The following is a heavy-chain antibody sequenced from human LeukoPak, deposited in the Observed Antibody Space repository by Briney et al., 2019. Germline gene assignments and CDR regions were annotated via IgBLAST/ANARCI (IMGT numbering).Heavy chain of an antibody. CDR3: AKDLDCSSTSCPNWFDP. J-gene: IGHJ5*02. Sequence: PGGSLRLSCAASGFTFSSYGMHWVRQAPGKGLEWVAVISYDGSNKYYADSVKGRFTISRDNSKNTLYLQMNSLRAEDTAVYYCAKDLDCSSTSCPNWFDPWGQGTLVTVSS. CDR1: GFTFSSYG. D-gene: IGHD2-2*01. CDR2: ISYDGSNK. V-gene: IGHV3-30*18.